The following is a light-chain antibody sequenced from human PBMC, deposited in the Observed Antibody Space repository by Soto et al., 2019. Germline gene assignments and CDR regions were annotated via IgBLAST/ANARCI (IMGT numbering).Light chain of an antibody. J-gene: IGKJ1*01. CDR1: QTIHSF. CDR3: QQFHSFPWT. Sequence: DIQITQSPSTLSASVGDRVTITCRASQTIHSFLAWYQQKAGKAPKLLIYDASNLESGVPSRFSGSGSGTEFTLTVSSLQPDDFATFYCQQFHSFPWTFGQGTKVHI. V-gene: IGKV1-5*01. CDR2: DAS.